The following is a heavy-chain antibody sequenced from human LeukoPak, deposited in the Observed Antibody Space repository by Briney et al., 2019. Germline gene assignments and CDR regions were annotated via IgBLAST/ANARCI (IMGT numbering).Heavy chain of an antibody. Sequence: GGSLRLPCAASGFTFSSYAMSWVRQAPGKGLEWVSAISGSGGSTYYADSVKGRFTISRDNSKNTLYLQMNSLRAEDTAVYYCAKDENDYYGFWSGYSQFWGQGTLVTVSS. V-gene: IGHV3-23*01. CDR3: AKDENDYYGFWSGYSQF. J-gene: IGHJ4*02. D-gene: IGHD3-3*01. CDR2: ISGSGGST. CDR1: GFTFSSYA.